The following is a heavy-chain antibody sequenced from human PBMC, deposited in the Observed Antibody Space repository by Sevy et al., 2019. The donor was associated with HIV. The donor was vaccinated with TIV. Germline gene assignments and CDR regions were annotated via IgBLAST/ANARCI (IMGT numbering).Heavy chain of an antibody. D-gene: IGHD3-3*01. V-gene: IGHV3-30*18. J-gene: IGHJ4*02. CDR3: AKVGGTYYDFWSGYGDFDY. CDR2: ISYDGSNN. CDR1: GFTFSNYD. Sequence: GGSLRLSCAASGFTFSNYDIHWVRQAPGKGLEWVAVISYDGSNNYYADSVKGRFTISRDNSKNTLYLQMNSLRAEDTAVYYCAKVGGTYYDFWSGYGDFDYWGQGTLVTVSS.